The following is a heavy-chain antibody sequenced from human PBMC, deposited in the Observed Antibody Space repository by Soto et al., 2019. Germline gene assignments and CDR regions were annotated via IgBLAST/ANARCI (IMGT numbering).Heavy chain of an antibody. Sequence: QVQLVQSGAEVKKPGASVKVSCKASGYSFTSYGIIWVRQATGQGREWMGWISANNGNTNYAQGRFTMTTDTSTSTAYMELRSLRSDDTAVYYCARDRGSYALDYWGQGTLVTVSS. J-gene: IGHJ4*02. CDR3: ARDRGSYALDY. CDR1: GYSFTSYG. CDR2: ISANNGNT. V-gene: IGHV1-18*01. D-gene: IGHD1-26*01.